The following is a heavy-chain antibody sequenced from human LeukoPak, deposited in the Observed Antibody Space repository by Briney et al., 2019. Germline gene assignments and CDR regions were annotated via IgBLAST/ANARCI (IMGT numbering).Heavy chain of an antibody. Sequence: SETLSLTCTVSRGSISSYYWSWIRQPPGKGLEWIGYIYYSGSTNYNPSLKSRVTISVDTSKNQFSLKLSSVTAADTAVYYCARELGITGYYYYMDVWGKGTTVTVSS. CDR3: ARELGITGYYYYMDV. D-gene: IGHD7-27*01. J-gene: IGHJ6*03. V-gene: IGHV4-59*01. CDR2: IYYSGST. CDR1: RGSISSYY.